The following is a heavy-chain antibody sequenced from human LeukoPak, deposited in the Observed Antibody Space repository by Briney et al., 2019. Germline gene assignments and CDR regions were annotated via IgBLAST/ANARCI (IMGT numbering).Heavy chain of an antibody. CDR1: GITLSNYG. CDR2: ISERGGRT. Sequence: GGSLRLSCAVSGITLSNYGMSGVRQAPGKGLEWGAGISERGGRTNYADSVKGRFTISRDKPKNTLYLQMNSLSAEDTAVYFCAKRGVVIRVILVGFHKEAYYCDSWGRGALVTVSS. J-gene: IGHJ4*02. CDR3: AKRGVVIRVILVGFHKEAYYCDS. V-gene: IGHV3-23*01. D-gene: IGHD3-22*01.